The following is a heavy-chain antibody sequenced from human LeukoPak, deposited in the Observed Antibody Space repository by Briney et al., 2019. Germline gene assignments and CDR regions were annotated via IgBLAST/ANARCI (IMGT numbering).Heavy chain of an antibody. CDR2: ISRDGSNK. D-gene: IGHD1-26*01. Sequence: GRTLRLSCAASGFTFSSYGMHWVRQAPGKGLEWVAVISRDGSNKYYSDSVKGRFTISRDKSKNTLYLQMNSLRVEDTAVYFCARRGGSNFDYWGQGTLVTVSS. CDR3: ARRGGSNFDY. J-gene: IGHJ4*02. V-gene: IGHV3-30*03. CDR1: GFTFSSYG.